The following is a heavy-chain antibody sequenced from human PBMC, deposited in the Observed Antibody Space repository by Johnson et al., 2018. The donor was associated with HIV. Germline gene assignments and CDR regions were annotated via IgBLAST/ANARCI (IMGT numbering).Heavy chain of an antibody. D-gene: IGHD2-2*01. CDR1: GFTFSSSW. Sequence: VQLVESGGGLVQPGRSLRLSCAASGFTFSSSWMSWVRQAPGKGLEWVSNIKQDGSEKYFADSVKGRFTISRDNSKNTLYLQMSSLRLEDTALYYCAKDSSSRMGFPGFDIWGPGTMVTVSS. CDR3: AKDSSSRMGFPGFDI. J-gene: IGHJ3*02. CDR2: IKQDGSEK. V-gene: IGHV3-7*01.